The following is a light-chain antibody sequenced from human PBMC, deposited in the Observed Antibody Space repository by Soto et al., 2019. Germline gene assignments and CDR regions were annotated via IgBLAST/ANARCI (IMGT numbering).Light chain of an antibody. CDR3: QQRRSWHPIT. CDR2: DAS. V-gene: IGKV3-11*01. J-gene: IGKJ5*01. CDR1: QSVISY. Sequence: ESVLIGCRPTISLSPGERATLSCRSSQSVISYLAWYQQKPGQAPRLLIYDASNRATGIPARFSGSGSGTDFTLTISSLEPEDFAVYYCQQRRSWHPITFGQATPLE.